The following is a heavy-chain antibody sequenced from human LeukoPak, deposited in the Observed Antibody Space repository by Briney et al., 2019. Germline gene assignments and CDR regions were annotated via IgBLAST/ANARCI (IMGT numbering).Heavy chain of an antibody. CDR2: ISAYNGNT. D-gene: IGHD5-24*01. CDR1: GYTFTSYG. Sequence: ASVKVSCKASGYTFTSYGISWVRQAPGQGLEWMGWISAYNGNTNYAQKLQGRVTMTTDTSTSTAYMELRSLRSDDTAVYYCARSHRWLQGTGLFDYWGQGTLVTVSS. V-gene: IGHV1-18*01. J-gene: IGHJ4*02. CDR3: ARSHRWLQGTGLFDY.